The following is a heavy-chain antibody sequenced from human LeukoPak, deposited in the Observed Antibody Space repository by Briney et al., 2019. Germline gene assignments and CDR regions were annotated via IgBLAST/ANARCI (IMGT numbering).Heavy chain of an antibody. Sequence: SETLSLTCTVSGDSISSDYWSWIRQPPGKGLEWIGYIYYTGSTNYNPSLKSRVTISVDTSKNQFSLKLSSMTAADTAVYYCARVRGSSTKNYYFDYWGQGTLVTVSS. CDR3: ARVRGSSTKNYYFDY. CDR2: IYYTGST. CDR1: GDSISSDY. V-gene: IGHV4-59*01. D-gene: IGHD2-2*01. J-gene: IGHJ4*02.